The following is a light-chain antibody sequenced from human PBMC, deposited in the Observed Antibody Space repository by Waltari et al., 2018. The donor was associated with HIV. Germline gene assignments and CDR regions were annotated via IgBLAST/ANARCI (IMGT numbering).Light chain of an antibody. CDR2: GAC. J-gene: IGKJ2*01. Sequence: EIVLTQSPGTLSLSPGERATLSCSASQSVSSSYLAWYQQKPGQAPRLLIYGACNRATGIPDRFSGSGSGTDFTLTINRLEPEDFAVYYCQQYGSSPLTFGQGTKLEIK. CDR1: QSVSSSY. V-gene: IGKV3-20*01. CDR3: QQYGSSPLT.